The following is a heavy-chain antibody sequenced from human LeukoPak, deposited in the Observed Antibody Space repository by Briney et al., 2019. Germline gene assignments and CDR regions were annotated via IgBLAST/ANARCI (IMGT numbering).Heavy chain of an antibody. Sequence: GASVKVSCKASGYTFTGYYMHWVRQAPGQGLEWMGWINPNSGGTNYAQKFQGRVTMTRDTSISTAYMELSRLRSDDTAVYYCARSTLRPKDRHSLYYFDYWGQRTLVTVSS. CDR1: GYTFTGYY. CDR3: ARSTLRPKDRHSLYYFDY. CDR2: INPNSGGT. J-gene: IGHJ4*02. V-gene: IGHV1-2*02. D-gene: IGHD2-15*01.